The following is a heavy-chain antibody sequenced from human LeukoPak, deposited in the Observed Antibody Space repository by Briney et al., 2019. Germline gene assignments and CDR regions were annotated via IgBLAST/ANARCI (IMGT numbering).Heavy chain of an antibody. J-gene: IGHJ3*02. CDR1: GFTFSSYE. Sequence: GGSLRLSRAASGFTFSSYEMNWVRQAPGKGLEWVSYISSSGSIIYYADSVKGRFTISRDSAKNSLYLQMNSLRAEDTAVYYCARGAYYYDSSGYYGAFDIWGQGTMVTVSP. D-gene: IGHD3-22*01. CDR2: ISSSGSII. V-gene: IGHV3-48*03. CDR3: ARGAYYYDSSGYYGAFDI.